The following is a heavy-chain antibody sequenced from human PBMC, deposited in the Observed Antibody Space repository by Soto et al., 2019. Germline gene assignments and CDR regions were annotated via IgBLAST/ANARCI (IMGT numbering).Heavy chain of an antibody. CDR1: GGTFSSYA. CDR2: IIPIFGTA. Sequence: QVQLVQSGAEVKKPGSSVKVSCKASGGTFSSYAISWVRQAPGQGLEWMGGIIPIFGTANYAQKFQGRVTITADESTSTAYMELSSLRSEDTAVYYCARSYYDILTGYYRNWFDPWRQGTLVTVSS. J-gene: IGHJ5*02. V-gene: IGHV1-69*01. D-gene: IGHD3-9*01. CDR3: ARSYYDILTGYYRNWFDP.